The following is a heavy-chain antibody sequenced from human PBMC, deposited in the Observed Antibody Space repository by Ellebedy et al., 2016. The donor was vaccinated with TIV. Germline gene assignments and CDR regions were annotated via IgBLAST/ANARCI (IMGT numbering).Heavy chain of an antibody. CDR1: GFTFSSYA. CDR2: ISGSGGST. J-gene: IGHJ6*02. Sequence: GGSLRLXXAASGFTFSSYAMSWVRQAPGKGLEWVSAISGSGGSTYYADSVKGRFTISRDNSKNTLDLQMRSLRAEDTAVYYCARDYYYYGLDVWGQGTTVTVAS. V-gene: IGHV3-23*01. CDR3: ARDYYYYGLDV.